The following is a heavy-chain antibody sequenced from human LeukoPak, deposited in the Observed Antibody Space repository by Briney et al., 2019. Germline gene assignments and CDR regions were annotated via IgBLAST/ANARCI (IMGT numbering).Heavy chain of an antibody. V-gene: IGHV3-30*18. D-gene: IGHD6-19*01. CDR1: GFTFDDYA. CDR2: ISYDGSNK. Sequence: QPGRSLRLSCAASGFTFDDYAMHWVRQAPGKGLEWVAVISYDGSNKYYADSVKGRFTISRDNSKNTLYLQMNSLRAEDTAVYYCAKADWIPHWVDSSGWEGYFQHWGQGTLVTVSS. CDR3: AKADWIPHWVDSSGWEGYFQH. J-gene: IGHJ1*01.